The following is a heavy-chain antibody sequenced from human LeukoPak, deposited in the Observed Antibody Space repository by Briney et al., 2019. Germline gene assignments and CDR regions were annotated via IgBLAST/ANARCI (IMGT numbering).Heavy chain of an antibody. Sequence: GGSLRLSCTASGFIFGDYYMAWVRQAPGKGLEWVSAISGSGGSTYYADSVKGRFTVSRDNSKNTLYLQMSSLRAEDTAVFYCAKDERNWNYNLASQTYDWGQGTLVTVSS. CDR3: AKDERNWNYNLASQTYD. CDR1: GFIFGDYY. J-gene: IGHJ4*02. CDR2: ISGSGGST. V-gene: IGHV3-23*01. D-gene: IGHD1-7*01.